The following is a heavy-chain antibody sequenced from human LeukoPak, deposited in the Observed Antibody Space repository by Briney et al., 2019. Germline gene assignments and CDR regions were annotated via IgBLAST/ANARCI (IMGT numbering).Heavy chain of an antibody. Sequence: GGSLRLSCAASGFXFSNSWMHWVRQAPGKGLVWVSRINSDGSSTNYADSVKGRFTISRDNARNTLYLQMNSLRAEDTAVYYCAGSSWYWGVRYWGQGTLVTVSS. CDR3: AGSSWYWGVRY. J-gene: IGHJ4*02. D-gene: IGHD2-15*01. CDR1: GFXFSNSW. CDR2: INSDGSST. V-gene: IGHV3-74*01.